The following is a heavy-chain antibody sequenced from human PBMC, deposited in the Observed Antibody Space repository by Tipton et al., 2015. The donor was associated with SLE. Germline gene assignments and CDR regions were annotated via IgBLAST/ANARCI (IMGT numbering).Heavy chain of an antibody. V-gene: IGHV4-38-2*02. Sequence: TLSLTCTVSGYPISSDYFWGWIRQPPGKGLEWIGSIYYTGNAYYNSSLKSRVTISIDTSKNQFSLNVSSVTAADTAVYYCLRYYGDYFWGQGTLVTVSS. CDR3: LRYYGDYF. J-gene: IGHJ4*02. CDR2: IYYTGNA. CDR1: GYPISSDYF. D-gene: IGHD4-17*01.